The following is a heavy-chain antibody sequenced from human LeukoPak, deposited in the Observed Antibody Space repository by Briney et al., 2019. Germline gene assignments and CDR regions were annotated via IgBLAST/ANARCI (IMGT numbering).Heavy chain of an antibody. CDR3: AKEGYDILTGYNDY. CDR2: ISGSGGST. Sequence: GGSLRLSCAASGFTFSSYGMSWVRQAPGKGLEWVSAISGSGGSTYYADSVKGRFTISRDNSKNTLYLQMNSLRAEDTAVYYCAKEGYDILTGYNDYWGQGTLVTVSS. V-gene: IGHV3-23*01. CDR1: GFTFSSYG. D-gene: IGHD3-9*01. J-gene: IGHJ4*02.